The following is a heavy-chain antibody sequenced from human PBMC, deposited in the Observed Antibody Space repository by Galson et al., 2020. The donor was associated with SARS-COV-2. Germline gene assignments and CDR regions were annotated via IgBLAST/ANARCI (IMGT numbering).Heavy chain of an antibody. D-gene: IGHD6-19*01. J-gene: IGHJ4*02. V-gene: IGHV3-21*01. CDR1: GFTFSSYN. CDR2: ISNGRNYI. Sequence: GSLRLSCAASGFTFSSYNMNWVRQAPGKGLEWVSSISNGRNYIYYADSVRGRFTISRDDAKNSLFLQMDSLRAEDTAVYYCARDILGWLGPADYWGQGALVTVSS. CDR3: ARDILGWLGPADY.